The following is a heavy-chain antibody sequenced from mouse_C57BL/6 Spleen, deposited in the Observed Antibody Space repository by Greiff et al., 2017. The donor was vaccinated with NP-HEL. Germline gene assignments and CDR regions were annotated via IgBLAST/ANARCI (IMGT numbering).Heavy chain of an antibody. D-gene: IGHD4-1*01. J-gene: IGHJ3*01. CDR2: IYPGDGDT. V-gene: IGHV1-80*01. CDR1: GYAFSSYW. CDR3: AREGDLTWRFAY. Sequence: QVQLQQSGAELVKPGASVKISCKASGYAFSSYWMNWVKQRPGKGLEWIGQIYPGDGDTNYNGKFKGKATLTADKSSSTAYMQLSSLTSEDSAVYFCAREGDLTWRFAYWGQGTLVTVSA.